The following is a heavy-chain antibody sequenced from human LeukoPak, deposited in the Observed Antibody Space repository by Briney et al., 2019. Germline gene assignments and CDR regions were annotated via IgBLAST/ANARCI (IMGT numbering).Heavy chain of an antibody. Sequence: PSETLSLTCTVSGGSINSALYYWAWIRQTPEHQLEWIGSVSHDGITKYSPSLGGRVSLSADTSKNAFFMEVHSVTAADSAIYYCARPIRNWGQGTLVIISS. CDR1: GGSINSALYY. CDR3: ARPIRN. CDR2: VSHDGIT. J-gene: IGHJ4*02. V-gene: IGHV4-39*01.